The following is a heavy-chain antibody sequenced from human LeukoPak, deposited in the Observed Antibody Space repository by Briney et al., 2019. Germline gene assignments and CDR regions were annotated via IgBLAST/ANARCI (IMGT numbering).Heavy chain of an antibody. D-gene: IGHD3-22*01. CDR1: GFTFSSYW. CDR2: IKQDGSNK. Sequence: GGSLRLSCAASGFTFSSYWMSWVRQAPGKGLEWVANIKQDGSNKYYADSVKGRFTISRDNSKNTLYLQMNSLRAEDTAMFYCARAAYDSSGYLTLWGQGTLVSVSS. J-gene: IGHJ4*02. V-gene: IGHV3-7*03. CDR3: ARAAYDSSGYLTL.